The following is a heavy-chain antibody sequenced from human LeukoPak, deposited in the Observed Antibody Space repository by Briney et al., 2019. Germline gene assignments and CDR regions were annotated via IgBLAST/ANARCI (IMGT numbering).Heavy chain of an antibody. Sequence: KPSETLSLTCAVYGGSFSGYYWSWIRQPPGEGLEWIGEINHSGSTNYNPSLKSRVTISVDTSKNQFSLKLSSVTAADTAVYYCARGSPKYSSGWYNWFDPWGQGTLVTVSS. CDR2: INHSGST. J-gene: IGHJ5*02. CDR3: ARGSPKYSSGWYNWFDP. CDR1: GGSFSGYY. D-gene: IGHD6-19*01. V-gene: IGHV4-34*01.